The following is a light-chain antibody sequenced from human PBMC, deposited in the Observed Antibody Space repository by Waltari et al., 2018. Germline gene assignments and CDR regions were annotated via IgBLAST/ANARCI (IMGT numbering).Light chain of an antibody. CDR2: AAS. CDR3: QQYYSTPRT. V-gene: IGKV1-NL1*01. J-gene: IGKJ2*01. CDR1: QGISNS. Sequence: DIQMTQSPSYLSASVGDRVTITCRASQGISNSLAWYQQKPGKAPKLLLYAASRLESGVPSRFSGGGSGTDYTLTISSLQPEDFGTYCCQQYYSTPRTFGQGTKLEI.